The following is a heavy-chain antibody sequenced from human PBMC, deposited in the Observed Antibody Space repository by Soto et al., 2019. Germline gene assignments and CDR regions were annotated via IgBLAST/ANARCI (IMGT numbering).Heavy chain of an antibody. CDR3: ARQYCSGGSCYSQDY. J-gene: IGHJ4*02. D-gene: IGHD2-15*01. V-gene: IGHV5-10-1*01. Sequence: PGESLKISCKGSGYSFTSYWISWVRQMPGKGLEWMGRIDPSDSYTNYSPSFQGHVTISADKSISTAYLQWSSLKASDTAMYYCARQYCSGGSCYSQDYWGQGTLVTVSS. CDR1: GYSFTSYW. CDR2: IDPSDSYT.